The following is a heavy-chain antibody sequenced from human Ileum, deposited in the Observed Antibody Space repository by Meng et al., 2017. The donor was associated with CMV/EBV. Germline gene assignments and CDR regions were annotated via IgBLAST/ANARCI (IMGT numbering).Heavy chain of an antibody. J-gene: IGHJ4*02. CDR3: ARGRVAQDY. V-gene: IGHV4-30-4*01. Sequence: QVQLQESGPGLVKPSETLSLICSVSGDSITTGNSYWSWIRQAPGKDMEWIGYIYNSGKTDCNPSLKSRVTISIDTSKNQFSLKLTSVTAADTAVHYCARGRVAQDYWGQGTLVTVSS. CDR1: GDSITTGNSY. CDR2: IYNSGKT.